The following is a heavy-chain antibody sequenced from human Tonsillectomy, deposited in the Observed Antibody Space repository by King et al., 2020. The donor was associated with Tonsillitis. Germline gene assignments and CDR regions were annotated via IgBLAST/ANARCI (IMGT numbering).Heavy chain of an antibody. Sequence: QLVQSGAEVKKPGSSVKVSCKASGGTFSSYAISWVRQAPGQGLEWMGGIIPIFGTANYAQKFQGRVTITADESTSTAYMELSSLRSEDTAVYYCARVPDFCSSSSRVVYYYYYMDVWGKGTTVTVSS. CDR2: IIPIFGTA. CDR1: GGTFSSYA. D-gene: IGHD6-6*01. CDR3: ARVPDFCSSSSRVVYYYYYMDV. J-gene: IGHJ6*03. V-gene: IGHV1-69*01.